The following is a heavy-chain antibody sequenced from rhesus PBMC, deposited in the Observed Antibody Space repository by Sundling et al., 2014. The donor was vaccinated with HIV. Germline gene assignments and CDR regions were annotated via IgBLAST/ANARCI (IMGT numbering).Heavy chain of an antibody. D-gene: IGHD3-34*01. J-gene: IGHJ4*01. V-gene: IGHV4-80*01. CDR2: INGYTGTT. CDR1: GASISNYW. Sequence: QVQLQESGPGLVKPSETLSLTCTVSGASISNYWWTWIRQPPGKGLEWIGDINGYTGTTNYNPSLKSRVTISRDTSKNEFSLKLTSVTAADTAVYYCARRLLGSFDYWGQGVLVTVSS. CDR3: ARRLLGSFDY.